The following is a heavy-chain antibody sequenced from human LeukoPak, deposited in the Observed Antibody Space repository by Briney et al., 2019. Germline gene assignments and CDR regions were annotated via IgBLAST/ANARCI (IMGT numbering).Heavy chain of an antibody. Sequence: SSETLSLTCTVSGGSISSYYWSWIRQPPGKGLEWIGYIYYSGSTNYNPSLKSRVTISVDTSKNQFSLKLSSVTAADTAVYHCARDRYYYDSSGYYQYFDYWGQGTLVTVSS. CDR3: ARDRYYYDSSGYYQYFDY. J-gene: IGHJ4*02. CDR1: GGSISSYY. D-gene: IGHD3-22*01. CDR2: IYYSGST. V-gene: IGHV4-59*01.